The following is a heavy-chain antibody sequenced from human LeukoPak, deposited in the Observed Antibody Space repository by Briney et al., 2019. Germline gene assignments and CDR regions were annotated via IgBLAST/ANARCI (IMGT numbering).Heavy chain of an antibody. D-gene: IGHD3-22*01. J-gene: IGHJ4*02. CDR3: ARLPGSFHYYDSSGYYGAPFDY. Sequence: RGESLKISCKGSGYSFTSYWIGWVRQMPGKGLEWMGIIYPGDSDTRCSPSFQGQVTISADKSISTAYLQWSSLKASDTAMYYCARLPGSFHYYDSSGYYGAPFDYWGQGTLVTVSS. V-gene: IGHV5-51*01. CDR2: IYPGDSDT. CDR1: GYSFTSYW.